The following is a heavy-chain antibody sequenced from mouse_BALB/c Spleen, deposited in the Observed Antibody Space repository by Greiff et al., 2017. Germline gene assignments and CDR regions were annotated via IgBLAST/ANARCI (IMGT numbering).Heavy chain of an antibody. CDR3: ARYYRLFAY. Sequence: EVQGVESGAELVRPGALVKLSCKASGFNIKDYYMHWVKQRPEQGLEWIGWIDPENGNTIYDPKFQGKASITADTSSNTAYLQLSSLTSEDTAVYYCARYYRLFAYWGQGTLVTVSA. CDR1: GFNIKDYY. J-gene: IGHJ3*01. CDR2: IDPENGNT. V-gene: IGHV14-1*02. D-gene: IGHD2-14*01.